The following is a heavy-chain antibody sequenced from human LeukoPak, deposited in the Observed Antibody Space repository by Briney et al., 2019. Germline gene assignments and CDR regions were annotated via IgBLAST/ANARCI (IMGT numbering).Heavy chain of an antibody. CDR2: INHSGST. J-gene: IGHJ6*02. Sequence: SETLPLTCAVYGGSFSGYYWRWIRQPPGKGLEWIGEINHSGSTNYNPSLKSRVTISVDTSKNQFSLKLSSVTAADTAVYYCARLVAVDYYYGMDVWGQGTTVTVSS. V-gene: IGHV4-34*01. CDR3: ARLVAVDYYYGMDV. D-gene: IGHD6-19*01. CDR1: GGSFSGYY.